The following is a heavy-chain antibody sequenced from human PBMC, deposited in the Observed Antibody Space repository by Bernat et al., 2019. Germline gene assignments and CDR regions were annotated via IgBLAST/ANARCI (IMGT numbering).Heavy chain of an antibody. Sequence: EVQLVESGGGLVKPGGSLRLSCAASGFTFSSYSMNWVRQAPGKGLEWVSSISSSSSYIYYADSVKGRFTISRDKAKNSLYLQMNSLRAEDTAVYYCARDRGSSSWSHGGGFDYWGQGTLVTVSS. CDR3: ARDRGSSSWSHGGGFDY. D-gene: IGHD6-13*01. V-gene: IGHV3-21*01. CDR1: GFTFSSYS. CDR2: ISSSSSYI. J-gene: IGHJ4*02.